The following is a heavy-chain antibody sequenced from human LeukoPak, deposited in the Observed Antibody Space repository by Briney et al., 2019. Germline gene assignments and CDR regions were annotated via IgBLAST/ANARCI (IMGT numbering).Heavy chain of an antibody. CDR2: ISGSGGTT. CDR3: AKDQGPCSSASCYFDY. V-gene: IGHV3-23*01. D-gene: IGHD2-2*01. Sequence: GGPVSFPCAASGFPFNSFAMVGFGQAPGKGLEGVSAISGSGGTTYYAASVKGRFTVSRDNSKNTLYLQMNSLRAEDTAVYFCAKDQGPCSSASCYFDYWGQGTLVTVSS. J-gene: IGHJ4*02. CDR1: GFPFNSFA.